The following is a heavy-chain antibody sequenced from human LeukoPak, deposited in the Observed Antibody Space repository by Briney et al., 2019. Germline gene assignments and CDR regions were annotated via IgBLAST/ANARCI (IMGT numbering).Heavy chain of an antibody. D-gene: IGHD3-9*01. CDR2: ISSSGSTI. CDR3: ARVPQELRYFVMDSWFDP. V-gene: IGHV3-11*04. J-gene: IGHJ5*02. Sequence: GGSLRLSCAASGYTFSDYYMSWIRQAPGKGLEWVSYISSSGSTIYYADSVKGRFTISRDNAKNSLYLQMNSLRAEDTAVYYCARVPQELRYFVMDSWFDPWGQGTLVTVSS. CDR1: GYTFSDYY.